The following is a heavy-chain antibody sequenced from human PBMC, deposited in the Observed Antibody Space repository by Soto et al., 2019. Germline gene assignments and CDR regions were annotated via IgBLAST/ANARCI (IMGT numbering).Heavy chain of an antibody. CDR3: ARVPYYYDSSGYPLDY. CDR2: ISGSGGST. Sequence: LRLSCAASGFTFSSYAMSWVRQAPGKGLEWVSAISGSGGSTYYADSVKGRFTISGDNSKNTLYLQMNSLRAEDTAVYYCARVPYYYDSSGYPLDYWGQGTLVTVSS. D-gene: IGHD3-22*01. J-gene: IGHJ4*02. CDR1: GFTFSSYA. V-gene: IGHV3-23*01.